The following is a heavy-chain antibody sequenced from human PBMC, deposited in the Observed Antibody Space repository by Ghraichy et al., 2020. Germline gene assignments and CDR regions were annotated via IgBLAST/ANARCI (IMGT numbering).Heavy chain of an antibody. CDR3: ARIPGDYNYYNYYGMDV. J-gene: IGHJ6*02. CDR2: ISAYNGNT. Sequence: ASVKVSCKASGYTFTSYGISWVRQAPGQGLEWMGWISAYNGNTNYAQKLQGRVTMTTDTSTSTAYMELRSLRSDDTAVYYCARIPGDYNYYNYYGMDVWGQGTTVTVSS. CDR1: GYTFTSYG. V-gene: IGHV1-18*01. D-gene: IGHD4-17*01.